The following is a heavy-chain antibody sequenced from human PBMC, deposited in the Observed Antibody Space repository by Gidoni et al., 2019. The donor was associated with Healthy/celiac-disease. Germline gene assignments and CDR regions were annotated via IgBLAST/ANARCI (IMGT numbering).Heavy chain of an antibody. CDR3: AHLYSSSCNGGYFDY. D-gene: IGHD6-13*01. J-gene: IGHJ4*02. CDR1: GFTFSSYS. V-gene: IGHV3-21*01. Sequence: EVQLVEYGGGLVKPGGSLRLSCAASGFTFSSYSMNWVRQAPGKGLECVSAISRSSRYIYYADSVNGRFTISRDNAKNSLYLQMNSLRAEDTAGYDWAHLYSSSCNGGYFDYWGQGTLVTVSS. CDR2: ISRSSRYI.